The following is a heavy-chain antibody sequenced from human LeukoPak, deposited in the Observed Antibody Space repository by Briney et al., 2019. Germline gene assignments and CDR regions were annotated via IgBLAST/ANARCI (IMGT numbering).Heavy chain of an antibody. CDR3: ARAILSGYPDS. V-gene: IGHV4-59*01. CDR1: GGSISTYY. CDR2: IYYSGST. Sequence: PSETLSLTCAVSGGSISTYYWTWIRQPPGKGLEWIGYIYYSGSTNYNPSLKSRVTISLDTSKNQFSLKLSSVTAADTAVYYCARAILSGYPDSWGQGTLVIVFS. J-gene: IGHJ4*02. D-gene: IGHD3-3*01.